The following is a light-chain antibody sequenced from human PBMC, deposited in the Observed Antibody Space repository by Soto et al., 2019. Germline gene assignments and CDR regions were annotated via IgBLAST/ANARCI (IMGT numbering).Light chain of an antibody. CDR1: QGIRSY. Sequence: IQLTQSPSSLSASVGDRVTITCRASQGIRSYLAWYQQKPGKAPKLLIYAASTLQSGVPSRFSGSGSGTDFTLSICSLHPEDFATYYSQQLNSYPLTFGGGTKVEIK. CDR3: QQLNSYPLT. J-gene: IGKJ4*01. CDR2: AAS. V-gene: IGKV1-9*01.